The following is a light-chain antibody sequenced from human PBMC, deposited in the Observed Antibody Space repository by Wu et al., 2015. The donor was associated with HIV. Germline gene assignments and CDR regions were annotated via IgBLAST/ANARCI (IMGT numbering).Light chain of an antibody. CDR2: KTS. V-gene: IGKV1-5*03. CDR3: QQYASYPLT. J-gene: IGKJ3*01. CDR1: QSINNW. Sequence: DIQMTQSPSTLSASVGDRVTITCRASQSINNWLAWYQQKPGKAPKLLIYKTSSLESGVPSRFSGSGSGTEFTLTISSLQPDDFATYYCQQYASYPLTFGPGTKVQIK.